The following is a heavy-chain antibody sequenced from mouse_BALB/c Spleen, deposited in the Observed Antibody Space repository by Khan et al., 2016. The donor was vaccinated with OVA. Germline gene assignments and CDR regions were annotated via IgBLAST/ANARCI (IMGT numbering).Heavy chain of an antibody. CDR1: RFTISSYG. CDR2: IDSNGGST. J-gene: IGHJ2*01. CDR3: ARSAI. Sequence: VELVESGGRLLQPGASLKRSCPASRFTISSYGLSSVRQTPVTRLELVATIDSNGGSTDYPDSVTRRFTISGDHAKNALYLLMRSLKTEDTAMYYCARSAIGGKGTTLTVSS. V-gene: IGHV5-6-3*01. D-gene: IGHD2-12*01.